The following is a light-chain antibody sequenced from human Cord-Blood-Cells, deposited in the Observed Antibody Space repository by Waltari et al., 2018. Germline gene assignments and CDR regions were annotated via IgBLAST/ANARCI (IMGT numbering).Light chain of an antibody. Sequence: QSALTQPASVSGSPGQSITISCTGTSSDVGSYHLVSWYQQHPGKAPKLMIYEGSTRPSGVSNRFSGSKSGNTASLTISGLQAEDEADYYCCSYAGSSTVVFGGGTKLTVL. CDR2: EGS. CDR3: CSYAGSSTVV. V-gene: IGLV2-23*01. J-gene: IGLJ2*01. CDR1: SSDVGSYHL.